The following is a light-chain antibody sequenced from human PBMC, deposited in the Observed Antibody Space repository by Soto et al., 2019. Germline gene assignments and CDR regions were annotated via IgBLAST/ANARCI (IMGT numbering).Light chain of an antibody. CDR3: SSYTSSNTLYL. V-gene: IGLV2-14*01. J-gene: IGLJ1*01. Sequence: QSALTQPASVSGSPGQSITISCTGTSSDIGGYNYVSWYQHHPGKAPKLMIYDVTNRPSGVSNRFSGSKSGNTASLTISGLQADDEANYYCSSYTSSNTLYLFGAGTKLTVL. CDR2: DVT. CDR1: SSDIGGYNY.